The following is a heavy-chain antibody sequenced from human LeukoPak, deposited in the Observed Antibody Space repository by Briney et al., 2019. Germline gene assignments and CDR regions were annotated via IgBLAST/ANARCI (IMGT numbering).Heavy chain of an antibody. CDR3: ASSFSDDFWSGHF. J-gene: IGHJ4*02. CDR2: IKQDGSEK. V-gene: IGHV3-7*01. Sequence: GGSLRLSCAASRITFTYWMSWVRQAPGKGLEWVANIKQDGSEKYYEDSVKGRFTISRGNAKKSLFLQMNSLRAQDTAVYYCASSFSDDFWSGHFWGQGTLVTVSS. CDR1: RITFTYW. D-gene: IGHD3-3*01.